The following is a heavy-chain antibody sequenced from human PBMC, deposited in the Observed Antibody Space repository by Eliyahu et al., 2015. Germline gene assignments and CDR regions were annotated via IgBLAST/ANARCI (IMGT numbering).Heavy chain of an antibody. J-gene: IGHJ4*02. V-gene: IGHV3-23*01. CDR1: GFTFSSSA. CDR2: ISGSGGST. D-gene: IGHD5-18*01. Sequence: EVQLLESGGGLVQPGGSLRLSCAASGFTFSSSAMGWVRQAPGKGXEWVSAISGSGGSTYYADSVKGRFTISRDNSKNTLYLQVNSLRAEDTAVYYCAKDRVHLWPTGPFDYWGQGTLVTVSS. CDR3: AKDRVHLWPTGPFDY.